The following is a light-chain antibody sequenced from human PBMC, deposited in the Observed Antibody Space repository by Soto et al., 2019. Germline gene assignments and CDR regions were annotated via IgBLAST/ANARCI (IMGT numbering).Light chain of an antibody. Sequence: EVVLTQSPGTLSLSPGERATLSCRASQSVTYNYLAWYQQKPGQVPRLLIYGASGRATGIPDRFSGSGSGTDFTLTISRLEPEDFAMYYCLHHGSSLWTFGQGTKVDIK. V-gene: IGKV3-20*01. CDR2: GAS. J-gene: IGKJ1*01. CDR1: QSVTYNY. CDR3: LHHGSSLWT.